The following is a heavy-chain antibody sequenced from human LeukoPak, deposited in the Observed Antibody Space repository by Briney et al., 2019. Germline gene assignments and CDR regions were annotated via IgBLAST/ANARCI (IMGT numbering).Heavy chain of an antibody. D-gene: IGHD7-27*01. Sequence: PGGSLRLSCAASRFTFSSYGMHWVRQAPGKGLEWVAFIRYDGSNKYYADSVKGRFTIPRDNSKNTLYLQMNSLRAEDTAVYYCAKQLTGDFDYWGQGTLVTVSS. J-gene: IGHJ4*02. CDR3: AKQLTGDFDY. V-gene: IGHV3-30*02. CDR2: IRYDGSNK. CDR1: RFTFSSYG.